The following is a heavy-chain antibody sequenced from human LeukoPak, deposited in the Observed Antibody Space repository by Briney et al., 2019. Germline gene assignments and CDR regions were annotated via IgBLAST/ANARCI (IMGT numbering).Heavy chain of an antibody. Sequence: PGGSLRLSCAASGFTFSSYSMNWVRQAPGKGLEWVSSISSSSSYIYYADSVKGRFTISRDNAKNSLHLQMNSLRAEDTAVYYCARYYYDSSGYYYFDYWGQGTLVTVSS. J-gene: IGHJ4*02. CDR2: ISSSSSYI. V-gene: IGHV3-21*04. CDR3: ARYYYDSSGYYYFDY. D-gene: IGHD3-22*01. CDR1: GFTFSSYS.